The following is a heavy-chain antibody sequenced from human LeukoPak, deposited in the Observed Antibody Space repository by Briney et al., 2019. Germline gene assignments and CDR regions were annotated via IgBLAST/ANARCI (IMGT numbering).Heavy chain of an antibody. CDR3: ARTVTTVTTLWFDP. J-gene: IGHJ5*02. CDR2: ISAYNGNT. D-gene: IGHD4-17*01. CDR1: GYTFTSYG. V-gene: IGHV1-18*01. Sequence: ASVKVSCKASGYTFTSYGISWVRQAPGQGLEWMGWISAYNGNTNYAQKLQGRVTMTTDTSTSTAYMELRSLRSDDTAVYYCARTVTTVTTLWFDPWGQGTLATVSS.